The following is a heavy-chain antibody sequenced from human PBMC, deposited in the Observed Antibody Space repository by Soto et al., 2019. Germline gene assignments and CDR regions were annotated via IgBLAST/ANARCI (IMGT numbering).Heavy chain of an antibody. CDR1: GGTFSSYA. CDR2: IIPIFGTA. V-gene: IGHV1-69*13. J-gene: IGHJ5*02. D-gene: IGHD4-17*01. Sequence: ASVKVSCKASGGTFSSYAISWVRQAPGQGLEWMGGIIPIFGTANYAQKFQGRVTITADESTSTAYMELSSLRSEDTAVYYCARDDVDYNWFDPWGQGTLVTVSP. CDR3: ARDDVDYNWFDP.